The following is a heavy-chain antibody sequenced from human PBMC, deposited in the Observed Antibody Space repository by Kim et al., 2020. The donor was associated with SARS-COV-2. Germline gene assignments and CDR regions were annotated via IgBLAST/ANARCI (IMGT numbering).Heavy chain of an antibody. CDR3: TRVIVGAAGLFDC. Sequence: YADTGEGRYTISRDNAKNTLYLQMNSLRAEDTAVYYCTRVIVGAAGLFDCWGQGTLVTVSS. V-gene: IGHV3-74*01. D-gene: IGHD1-26*01. J-gene: IGHJ4*02.